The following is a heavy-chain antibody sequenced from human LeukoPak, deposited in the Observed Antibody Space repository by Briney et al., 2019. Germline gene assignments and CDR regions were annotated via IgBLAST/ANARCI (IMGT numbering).Heavy chain of an antibody. J-gene: IGHJ4*02. Sequence: SGPTLVKPTQTLTLTCTFSGFPLSATGVGVGWVRQPPGKALEWLALIYWNDDERNSPSLRSRLTITKDTSKKHVVLTMTNMNPVDTATYYCVHKGTDYSLDYWGQGTLVTVSS. CDR3: VHKGTDYSLDY. CDR1: GFPLSATGVG. CDR2: IYWNDDE. D-gene: IGHD4-11*01. V-gene: IGHV2-5*01.